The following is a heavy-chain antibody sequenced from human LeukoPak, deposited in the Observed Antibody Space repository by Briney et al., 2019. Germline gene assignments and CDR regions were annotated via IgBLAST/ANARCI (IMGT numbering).Heavy chain of an antibody. CDR2: IYHSGST. CDR3: ASARNPAAGTLGRMTPYYPYPYFDF. V-gene: IGHV4-30-2*01. D-gene: IGHD6-13*01. Sequence: PSETLSLTCAVSGGSISSGGYSWSWIRQPPGKGLEWIGYIYHSGSTYYNPSLKSRVTISIDTSKSQFSLKVSSVTAADTAVYYCASARNPAAGTLGRMTPYYPYPYFDFWGQGTLVTVSS. J-gene: IGHJ4*02. CDR1: GGSISSGGYS.